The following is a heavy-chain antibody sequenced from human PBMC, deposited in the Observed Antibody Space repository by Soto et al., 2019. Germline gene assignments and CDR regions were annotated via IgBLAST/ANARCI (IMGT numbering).Heavy chain of an antibody. Sequence: GSSVKVACNASGGTFSGYAISWVRQAPGQGLEWMRGIIPLFGTANYAQKFQGRVTITADESTSTAYMELSSLRSEDAAVYYCARRIGVRGYSYCRDYYYYGMDVWGQGTT. D-gene: IGHD5-18*01. CDR1: GGTFSGYA. J-gene: IGHJ6*02. CDR3: ARRIGVRGYSYCRDYYYYGMDV. V-gene: IGHV1-69*13. CDR2: IIPLFGTA.